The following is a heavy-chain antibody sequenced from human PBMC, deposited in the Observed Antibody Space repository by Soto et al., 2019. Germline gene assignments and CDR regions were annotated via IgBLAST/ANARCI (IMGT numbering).Heavy chain of an antibody. V-gene: IGHV4-34*01. CDR2: INHSGST. CDR3: ARGEWLLSTDAFDI. Sequence: SETLSLTCAVYGGSFSGYYWSWIRQPPGKGLEWIGEINHSGSTNYNPSLKSRVTISVDTSKNQSSLKLSSVTAADTAVYYCARGEWLLSTDAFDIWGQGTMVTVSS. CDR1: GGSFSGYY. J-gene: IGHJ3*02. D-gene: IGHD3-3*01.